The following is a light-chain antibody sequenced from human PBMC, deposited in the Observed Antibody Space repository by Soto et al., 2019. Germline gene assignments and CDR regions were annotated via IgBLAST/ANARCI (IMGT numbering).Light chain of an antibody. CDR2: DAS. Sequence: EFVLTQSPGTLSLSPGERATLSCRASQTVRNNYLAWYQQKPGQAPRLLIYDASSSATGIPDRFSGGGSGTDFTLTISRLEPEDFAVYYCQQFISYPLTFGGGTKVEIK. V-gene: IGKV3-20*01. J-gene: IGKJ4*01. CDR3: QQFISYPLT. CDR1: QTVRNNY.